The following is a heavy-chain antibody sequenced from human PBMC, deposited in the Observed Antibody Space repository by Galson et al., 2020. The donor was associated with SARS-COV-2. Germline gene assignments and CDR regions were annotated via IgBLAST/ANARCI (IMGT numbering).Heavy chain of an antibody. J-gene: IGHJ4*02. V-gene: IGHV3-30*01. D-gene: IGHD4-17*01. CDR2: ISYDGSNK. CDR3: ARDGTTVVTRGLDY. CDR1: GFTFSSYV. Sequence: GGSLRLSCAASGFTFSSYVMHWVRQAPGKGLEWVAVISYDGSNKYYADSVKGRFTISRDNSKNTLYLQMNSLRAEDTAVYYCARDGTTVVTRGLDYWGQGTLVTVSS.